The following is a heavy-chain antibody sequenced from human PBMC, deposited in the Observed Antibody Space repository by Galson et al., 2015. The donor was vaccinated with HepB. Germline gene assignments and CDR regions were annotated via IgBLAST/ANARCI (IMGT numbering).Heavy chain of an antibody. CDR2: ISSSSSYI. J-gene: IGHJ6*02. CDR3: ATATGGDIVVVRSVPWVPYYYYYGMDV. Sequence: SLRLSCAASGFTFSSYSMNWVRQAPGKGLEWVSSISSSSSYIYYADSVKGRFTISRDNAKNSLYLQMNSLRAEDTAVYYCATATGGDIVVVRSVPWVPYYYYYGMDVWGQGTTVTVSS. D-gene: IGHD2-2*01. CDR1: GFTFSSYS. V-gene: IGHV3-21*01.